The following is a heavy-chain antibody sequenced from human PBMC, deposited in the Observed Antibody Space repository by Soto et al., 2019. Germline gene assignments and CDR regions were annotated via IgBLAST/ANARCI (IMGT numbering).Heavy chain of an antibody. Sequence: EVQLVESGGGLVQPGESLRLSCAASGFTFSAFWMTWLRQAPGKGLEWVANIKRDGPVTHYGDSVEGRCTLSRDNAQNSLFLQLNSLRPEDTAMYYCASDLSPPGEFFSDAFDVWGQGTFVTVSS. CDR2: IKRDGPVT. J-gene: IGHJ3*01. D-gene: IGHD2-21*01. V-gene: IGHV3-7*05. CDR1: GFTFSAFW. CDR3: ASDLSPPGEFFSDAFDV.